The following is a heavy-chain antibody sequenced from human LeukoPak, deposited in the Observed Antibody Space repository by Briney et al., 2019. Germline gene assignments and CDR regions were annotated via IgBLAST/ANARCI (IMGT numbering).Heavy chain of an antibody. Sequence: GGSLRPSCAASGFTFSSYSMNWVRQAPGKGLEWVSSISSSSSYIYYADSVKGRFTISRDNAKNSLYLQMNSLRAEDTAVYYCASLDSSGGDAFDIWGQGTMVTVSS. V-gene: IGHV3-21*01. CDR1: GFTFSSYS. CDR3: ASLDSSGGDAFDI. J-gene: IGHJ3*02. D-gene: IGHD3-22*01. CDR2: ISSSSSYI.